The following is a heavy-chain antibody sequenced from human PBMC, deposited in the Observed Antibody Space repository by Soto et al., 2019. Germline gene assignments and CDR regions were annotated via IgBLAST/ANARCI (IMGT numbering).Heavy chain of an antibody. D-gene: IGHD4-17*01. J-gene: IGHJ4*02. CDR2: ISWNSDSV. CDR1: GFSFDDYA. Sequence: EVQLVESGGGLVQPGRSLRLSCAASGFSFDDYAMHWVRQVPGKGLEWVSAISWNSDSVGYADSVKGRFTISRDNAKNSLYLQMNSLRAEDTALYYCAKDIGSNTTVFNFDYWGQGTLVTVSS. V-gene: IGHV3-9*01. CDR3: AKDIGSNTTVFNFDY.